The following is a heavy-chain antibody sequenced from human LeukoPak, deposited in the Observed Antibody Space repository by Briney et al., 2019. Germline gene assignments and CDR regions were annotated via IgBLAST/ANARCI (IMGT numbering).Heavy chain of an antibody. CDR3: MIFTAAAATDY. V-gene: IGHV3-53*01. Sequence: GGSLRLSCAASGFIVSFNYMSWGRQAPGKGLEWVSVLYSGGSTYYADSVKGRFTISRDNSKNTLYLQMNSLRAEDTAVYYCMIFTAAAATDYWGQGTLVTVSS. CDR1: GFIVSFNY. D-gene: IGHD6-13*01. J-gene: IGHJ4*02. CDR2: LYSGGST.